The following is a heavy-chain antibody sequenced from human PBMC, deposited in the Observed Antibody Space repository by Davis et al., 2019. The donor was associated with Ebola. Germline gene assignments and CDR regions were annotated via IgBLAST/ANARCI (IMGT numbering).Heavy chain of an antibody. D-gene: IGHD3-3*01. Sequence: SVKVSCKTSGDTFTNYAVHWVRQAPGQGLEWMGRIIPVVDTKDYAQKFQGRVTLTADKATNTAYMELSGLRFDDTAVYYGAKSGLSFGVVKYHYGMDVWGKGTTVTVSS. CDR3: AKSGLSFGVVKYHYGMDV. J-gene: IGHJ6*04. CDR1: GDTFTNYA. CDR2: IIPVVDTK. V-gene: IGHV1-69*04.